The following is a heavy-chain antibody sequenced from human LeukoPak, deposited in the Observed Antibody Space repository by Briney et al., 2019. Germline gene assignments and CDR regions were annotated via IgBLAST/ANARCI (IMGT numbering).Heavy chain of an antibody. CDR3: ARLKGTAAAGTGGWFDP. V-gene: IGHV3-7*03. J-gene: IGHJ5*02. CDR2: IKQDGSEK. CDR1: GFTFSSYW. Sequence: PGGSLRLSCEASGFTFSSYWMSWVRQAPGKGLEWVANIKQDGSEKYYVDSVKGRFTISRDNAKNSLYLQMNSLRAEDTAVYYCARLKGTAAAGTGGWFDPWGQGTLVTVSS. D-gene: IGHD6-13*01.